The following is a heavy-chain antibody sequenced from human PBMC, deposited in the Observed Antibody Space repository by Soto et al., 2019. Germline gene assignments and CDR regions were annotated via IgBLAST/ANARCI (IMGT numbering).Heavy chain of an antibody. D-gene: IGHD3-22*01. J-gene: IGHJ3*01. CDR2: ISYDGSNK. V-gene: IGHV3-30*03. CDR3: ARDQLYYNDISGRPLNAFDV. CDR1: GFTFSSYW. Sequence: GGALRLSCAASGFTFSSYWMSWVREAPGKGLEWVAVISYDGSNKYYADSVKGRFTISRDNAKNSLYLQMNSLRAEDTAVYYCARDQLYYNDISGRPLNAFDVWGQGTMVTVSS.